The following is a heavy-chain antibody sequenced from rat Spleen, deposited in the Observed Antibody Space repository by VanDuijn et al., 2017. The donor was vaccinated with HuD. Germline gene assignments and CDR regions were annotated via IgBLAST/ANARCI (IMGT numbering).Heavy chain of an antibody. D-gene: IGHD1-11*01. J-gene: IGHJ1*01. CDR3: ARHRRPTASRDYWYFDF. CDR1: GFTFSNYG. CDR2: IGYDVTNT. Sequence: EVQLVESGGGLVQPGRSLKLSCAASGFTFSNYGMAWVRQAPTKGLEWVATIGYDVTNTYYPDSVKGRFTISRDNAKSTLYLLMNSLRSEDTATDYCARHRRPTASRDYWYFDFWGPGTIVTVSS. V-gene: IGHV5-29*01.